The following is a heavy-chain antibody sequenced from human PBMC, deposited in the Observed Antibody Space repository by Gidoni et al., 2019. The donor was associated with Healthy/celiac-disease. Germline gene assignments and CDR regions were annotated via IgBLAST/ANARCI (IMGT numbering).Heavy chain of an antibody. Sequence: EVQLVESGGGLVKPGGSLRLSRAASGFTFSSYSMNWVRQAPGKGLEWVSSISSSSSYIYYADSVKGRFTTSRDNAKNSLYLQMNSLRAEDTAVYYCARAVEQQLENYYFDYWGQGTLVTVSS. CDR1: GFTFSSYS. CDR3: ARAVEQQLENYYFDY. V-gene: IGHV3-21*01. D-gene: IGHD6-13*01. J-gene: IGHJ4*02. CDR2: ISSSSSYI.